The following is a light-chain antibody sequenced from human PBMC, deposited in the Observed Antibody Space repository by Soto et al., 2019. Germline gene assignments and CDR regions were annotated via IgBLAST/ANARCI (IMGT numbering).Light chain of an antibody. CDR3: QSYDSSLSGWV. J-gene: IGLJ3*02. V-gene: IGLV1-40*01. Sequence: QLVLTQPPSVSEAPGQRVTISCTGSSSNIGAGYDVHWYQQLPGTAPKLLIYGNSNRPSGVPDRFSGSKSGTSASLAITGLQAEDEADYDCQSYDSSLSGWVFGGGTKLTVL. CDR2: GNS. CDR1: SSNIGAGYD.